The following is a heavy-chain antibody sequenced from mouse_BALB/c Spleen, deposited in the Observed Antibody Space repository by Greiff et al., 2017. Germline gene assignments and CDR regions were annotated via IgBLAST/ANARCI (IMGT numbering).Heavy chain of an antibody. CDR3: ASAYYGNSYFDY. CDR2: IDPENGNT. D-gene: IGHD2-10*01. Sequence: VQLKQSGAELVRPGALVKLSCKASGFNIKDYYMHWVKQRPEQGLEWIGWIDPENGNTIYDPKFQGKASITADTSSNTAYLQLSSLTSEDTAVYYCASAYYGNSYFDYWGQGTTLTVSS. J-gene: IGHJ2*01. CDR1: GFNIKDYY. V-gene: IGHV14-1*02.